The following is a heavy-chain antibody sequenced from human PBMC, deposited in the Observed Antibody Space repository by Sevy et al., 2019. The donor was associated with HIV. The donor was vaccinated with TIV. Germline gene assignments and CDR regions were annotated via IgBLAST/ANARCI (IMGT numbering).Heavy chain of an antibody. CDR1: GYTFTSYG. V-gene: IGHV1-18*01. Sequence: ASVKVSCKASGYTFTSYGISWVRQAPGQWLEWMGWITANNGNTNYAQKLQGRVTMTTDTSTSTAYMELRSLRSDDTAVYYCARDLGSSWYAYFDYWGQGTLVTVSS. J-gene: IGHJ4*02. D-gene: IGHD6-13*01. CDR3: ARDLGSSWYAYFDY. CDR2: ITANNGNT.